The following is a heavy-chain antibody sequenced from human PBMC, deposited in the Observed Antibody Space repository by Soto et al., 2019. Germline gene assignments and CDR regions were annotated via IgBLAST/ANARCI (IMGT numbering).Heavy chain of an antibody. CDR3: ARRAYGSGSAFRP. CDR1: GGSISSSSYY. J-gene: IGHJ5*02. D-gene: IGHD3-10*01. Sequence: QLQLQESGPGLVKPSETLSLTCTVSGGSISSSSYYWGWIRQPPGKGLEWIGSIYYSGSTYYNPSLKSRVTISVDTSKNQFSLKLSSVTAADTAVYYCARRAYGSGSAFRPWGQGTLVTVSS. V-gene: IGHV4-39*01. CDR2: IYYSGST.